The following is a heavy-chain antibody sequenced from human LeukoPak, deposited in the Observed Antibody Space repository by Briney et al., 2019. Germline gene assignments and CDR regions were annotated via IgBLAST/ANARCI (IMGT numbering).Heavy chain of an antibody. CDR2: IKGDGSET. J-gene: IGHJ4*02. Sequence: GGSLRLSCAASGFTFSSYAMHWVRQAPGKGLEWVANIKGDGSETSYVTSVRGRFTISRDNAKNSLYLQMNNLRVEDTAVYYCAREEVKSFDNWGQGTLVTVSS. CDR3: AREEVKSFDN. CDR1: GFTFSSYA. V-gene: IGHV3-7*03.